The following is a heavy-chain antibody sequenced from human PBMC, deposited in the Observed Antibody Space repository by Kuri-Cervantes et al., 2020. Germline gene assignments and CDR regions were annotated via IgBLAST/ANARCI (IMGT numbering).Heavy chain of an antibody. V-gene: IGHV3-11*01. CDR2: TSSSGSTI. CDR3: AKDGWFGDLGD. D-gene: IGHD3-10*01. CDR1: GGSISSSSYY. Sequence: LSLTCTVSGGSISSSSYYWGWIRQAPGKGLEWVSCTSSSGSTIYYADSVKGRFTISRDNAKNSLYLQMNSLRAEDTAVYYCAKDGWFGDLGDWGQGTLVTVSS. J-gene: IGHJ4*02.